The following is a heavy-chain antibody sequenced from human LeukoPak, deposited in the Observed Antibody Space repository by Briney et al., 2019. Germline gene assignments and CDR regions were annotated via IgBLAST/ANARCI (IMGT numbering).Heavy chain of an antibody. Sequence: PGGSLRLSCAASGFIFSSRGMNWVRQAPGKGLVWVSRINIDGSTTNYADSVKGRFTISRDNAKNTLYLQMNSLRVEDTAVYYCARDLAGSRDKWGQGTLVTVSS. CDR1: GFIFSSRG. J-gene: IGHJ4*02. CDR3: ARDLAGSRDK. CDR2: INIDGSTT. V-gene: IGHV3-74*01. D-gene: IGHD2-15*01.